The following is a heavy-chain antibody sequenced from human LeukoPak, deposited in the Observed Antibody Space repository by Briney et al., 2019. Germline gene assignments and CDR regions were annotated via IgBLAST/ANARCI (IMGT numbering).Heavy chain of an antibody. Sequence: SVKVSCKASGGTFSSYTISWVRQAPGQGREWMGRIIPILGIANYAQKFQGRVTITAAKSTSTAYMELSSLRSEDTAVYYCASRYCSSTSCYTLSAFDIWGQGTMVTVSS. CDR1: GGTFSSYT. CDR2: IIPILGIA. D-gene: IGHD2-2*02. V-gene: IGHV1-69*02. CDR3: ASRYCSSTSCYTLSAFDI. J-gene: IGHJ3*02.